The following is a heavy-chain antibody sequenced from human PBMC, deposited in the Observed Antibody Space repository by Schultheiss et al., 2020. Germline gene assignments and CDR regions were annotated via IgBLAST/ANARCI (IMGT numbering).Heavy chain of an antibody. CDR2: IYPGDSNT. CDR1: GYSFTSYW. V-gene: IGHV5-51*01. CDR3: ARRTSSSWYRAYDY. Sequence: GESLTISCKGSGYSFTSYWIGWVRQMPGKGLEWMGIIYPGDSNTRYSPSFQGQVTISADKSISTAYLQWSSLKASDTAMYYCARRTSSSWYRAYDYWGQGTLVTDCS. D-gene: IGHD6-13*01. J-gene: IGHJ4*02.